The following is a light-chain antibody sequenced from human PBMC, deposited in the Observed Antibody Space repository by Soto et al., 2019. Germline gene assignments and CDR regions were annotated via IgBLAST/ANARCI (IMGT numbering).Light chain of an antibody. V-gene: IGKV1-5*03. CDR1: QTISSW. CDR3: QHYNSYSEA. J-gene: IGKJ1*01. CDR2: KAS. Sequence: DIQITPSPSTLSGSVGDRVTITCRASQTISSWFAWYQQKPGKAPKLLIYKASTLKSGVPSRFSGSGSGTEFTLTISSLQPDDFATYYCQHYNSYSEAFGQGTKVDIK.